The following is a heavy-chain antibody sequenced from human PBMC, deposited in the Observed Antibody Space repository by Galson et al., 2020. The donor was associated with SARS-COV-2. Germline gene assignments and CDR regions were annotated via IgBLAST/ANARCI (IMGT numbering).Heavy chain of an antibody. D-gene: IGHD2-8*01. Sequence: SQASETLSLTCAVSGGSFSDYFWTWIRQPPGKGLEWIGEINHSRNINYNPSLKGRVTFSVDTSKNLFSLKLTSVTAADTAFYYCARGDLSLMVPISRSLDHWGQGALVTVSS. V-gene: IGHV4-34*01. CDR1: GGSFSDYF. CDR2: INHSRNI. CDR3: ARGDLSLMVPISRSLDH. J-gene: IGHJ4*02.